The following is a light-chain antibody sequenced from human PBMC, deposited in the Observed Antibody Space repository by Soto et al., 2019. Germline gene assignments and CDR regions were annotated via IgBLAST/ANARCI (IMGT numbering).Light chain of an antibody. Sequence: QSVLTQPASVSGSLGQSITISCTGSSSDVGTYYFVSWYQQHPGKVXKLMIYEGTKRPSGVSDRFSGSKSGNTASMTISGLQAEDEANYYCCSYAGNNIFVFGTGTKVTVL. V-gene: IGLV2-23*01. CDR3: CSYAGNNIFV. CDR2: EGT. CDR1: SSDVGTYYF. J-gene: IGLJ1*01.